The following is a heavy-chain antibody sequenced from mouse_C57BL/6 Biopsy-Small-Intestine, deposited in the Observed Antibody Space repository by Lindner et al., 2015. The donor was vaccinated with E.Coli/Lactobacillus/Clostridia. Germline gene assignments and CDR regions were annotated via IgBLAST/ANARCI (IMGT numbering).Heavy chain of an antibody. CDR1: GYAFSSYW. V-gene: IGHV1-80*01. CDR3: ARKDSSGPFAY. CDR2: IYPGDGNT. D-gene: IGHD3-2*02. Sequence: VQLQESGAELVKPGASVKISCKASGYAFSSYWMNWVKQRPGKGLEWIGQIYPGDGNTNYNGKSKGKATLTADKSSSTAYMQLSSLTSEDSAVYFCARKDSSGPFAYWGQGTLVTVSA. J-gene: IGHJ3*01.